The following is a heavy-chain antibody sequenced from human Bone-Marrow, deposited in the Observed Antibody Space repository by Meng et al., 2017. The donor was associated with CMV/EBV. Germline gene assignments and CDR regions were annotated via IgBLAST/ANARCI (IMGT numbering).Heavy chain of an antibody. Sequence: ASGFTFSNDWMSWVRQAPGKGLEWVGRIKSKTDGGTTDYAAPVKGRFTISRDDSKNTLYLQMNSLKTEDTAVYYCTTDSFYDSQFDPWGQGTLVTVSS. D-gene: IGHD3-22*01. CDR3: TTDSFYDSQFDP. CDR2: IKSKTDGGTT. V-gene: IGHV3-15*01. CDR1: GFTFSNDW. J-gene: IGHJ5*02.